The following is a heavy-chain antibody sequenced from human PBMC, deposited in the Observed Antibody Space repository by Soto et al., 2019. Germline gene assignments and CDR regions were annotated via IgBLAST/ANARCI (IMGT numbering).Heavy chain of an antibody. CDR2: IWFDGTNK. CDR1: GFVFSTYA. D-gene: IGHD3-22*01. Sequence: GGSLRLSCAASGFVFSTYAMHWVRQTPGKGLEWVAIIWFDGTNKYYVDSVKGRFTISRDNSKNTLYLQMNNLRAEDTAMYYCARDNYYDSSGSHIAGGGFDCWGQGTLVTVS. J-gene: IGHJ4*02. V-gene: IGHV3-33*01. CDR3: ARDNYYDSSGSHIAGGGFDC.